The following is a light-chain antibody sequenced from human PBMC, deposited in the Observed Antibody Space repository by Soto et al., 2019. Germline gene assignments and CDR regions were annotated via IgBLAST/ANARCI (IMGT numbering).Light chain of an antibody. CDR3: QQYNNWPGT. J-gene: IGKJ1*01. V-gene: IGKV3-15*01. Sequence: EIVMTQSPGTLSVSPGERATLSCRASQSVSSNLAWYQQKPGQAPRLLIYGVSTRATGIPARFSGSGSGTEFTLTISSLQSEDFAVYYCQQYNNWPGTFGQGTKVEIK. CDR2: GVS. CDR1: QSVSSN.